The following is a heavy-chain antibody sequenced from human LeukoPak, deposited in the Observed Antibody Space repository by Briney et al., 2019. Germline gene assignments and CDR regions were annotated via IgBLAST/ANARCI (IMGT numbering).Heavy chain of an antibody. CDR3: AKGPYGSGTYYFDY. CDR1: GFTFSSYA. Sequence: PGGSLRLSCAASGFTFSSYAMNWVRQAPGKGLEWVSAISGSGGSTDYVDSVKSRFTISRDNSKNTLYLQMNSLRAEDTAVYYCAKGPYGSGTYYFDYWGQGTLVTVSS. D-gene: IGHD3-10*01. J-gene: IGHJ4*02. V-gene: IGHV3-23*01. CDR2: ISGSGGST.